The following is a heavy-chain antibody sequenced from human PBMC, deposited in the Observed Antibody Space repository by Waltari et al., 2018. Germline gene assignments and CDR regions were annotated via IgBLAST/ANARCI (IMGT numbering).Heavy chain of an antibody. D-gene: IGHD6-13*01. CDR2: IYWNDDK. Sequence: QITLKESGPTLVKPTQTLTLTCTFSGFSLSTSGVGVGWIRQPPGKALEWLALIYWNDDKRYSPSLKGRLTITKDTSKNQVVLTMTNMDPVDTATYYCAHTAAAAGTWLVYRRVRYFDYWGQGTLVTVSS. V-gene: IGHV2-5*01. J-gene: IGHJ4*02. CDR1: GFSLSTSGVG. CDR3: AHTAAAAGTWLVYRRVRYFDY.